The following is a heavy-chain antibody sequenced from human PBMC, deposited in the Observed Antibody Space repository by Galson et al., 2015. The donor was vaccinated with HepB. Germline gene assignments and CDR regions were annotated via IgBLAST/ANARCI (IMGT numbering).Heavy chain of an antibody. Sequence: SLRLSCAASGFTFSSYGMHWVRQAPGKGLEWVAVISYDGSNKYYADSVKGRFTISRDNSKNTLYLQMNSLRAEDTAVYYCAKSWLGATSLNYWGQGTLVTVSS. CDR3: AKSWLGATSLNY. D-gene: IGHD1-26*01. CDR1: GFTFSSYG. V-gene: IGHV3-30*18. J-gene: IGHJ4*02. CDR2: ISYDGSNK.